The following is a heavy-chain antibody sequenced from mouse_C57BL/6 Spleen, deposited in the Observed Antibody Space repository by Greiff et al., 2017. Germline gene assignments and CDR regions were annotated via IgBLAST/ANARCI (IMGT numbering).Heavy chain of an antibody. J-gene: IGHJ3*01. CDR1: GFTFSSYT. Sequence: DVMLVESGGGLVKPGGSLKLSCAASGFTFSSYTMSWVRPTPEKRLEWVATISGGGGNTYYQDSVKGRFTISRDNAKHTMYLQMSGLRSEDTALYYCARRVAYWGQGTLVTGSA. CDR2: ISGGGGNT. CDR3: ARRVAY. V-gene: IGHV5-9*01.